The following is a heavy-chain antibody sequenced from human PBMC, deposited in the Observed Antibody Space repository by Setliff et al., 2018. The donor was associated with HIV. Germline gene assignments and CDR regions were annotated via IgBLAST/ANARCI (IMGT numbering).Heavy chain of an antibody. D-gene: IGHD3-3*01. Sequence: SETLSLTCTVSGGSIISGSYYWSWIRQPAGKGLEWIGHIYTSGSTNYNPSLKSRPTISLETSKNQFSLKLKSVIAADTAVYYCAMRVYDFWSGLVGQYYYMDVWGKGTTVT. V-gene: IGHV4-61*09. CDR3: AMRVYDFWSGLVGQYYYMDV. CDR2: IYTSGST. J-gene: IGHJ6*03. CDR1: GGSIISGSYY.